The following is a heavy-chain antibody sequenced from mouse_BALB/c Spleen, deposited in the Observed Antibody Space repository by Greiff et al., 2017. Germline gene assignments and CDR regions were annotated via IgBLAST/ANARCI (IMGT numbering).Heavy chain of an antibody. J-gene: IGHJ4*01. CDR2: ISSGGSYT. D-gene: IGHD2-4*01. V-gene: IGHV5-6*02. CDR3: ARRMISPLYYAMDY. CDR1: GFTFSSYG. Sequence: EVKLVESGGDLVKPGGSLKLSCAASGFTFSSYGMSWVRQTPDKRLEWVATISSGGSYTYYPDSVKGRFTISRDNAKNTLYLQMSSLKSEDTAMYYCARRMISPLYYAMDYWGQGTSVTVSS.